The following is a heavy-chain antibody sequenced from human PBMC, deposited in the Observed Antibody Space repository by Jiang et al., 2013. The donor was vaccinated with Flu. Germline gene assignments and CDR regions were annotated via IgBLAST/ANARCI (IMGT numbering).Heavy chain of an antibody. CDR3: ARGRSCHY. CDR2: INHSGST. CDR1: GGSFSGYY. Sequence: LLKPSETLSLTCAVYGGSFSGYYWSWIRQPPGKGLEWIGEINHSGSTNYNPSLKSRVTISVDTSKNQFSLKLSSVTAADTAVYYCARGRSCHYWGQGTLVTVSS. J-gene: IGHJ4*02. V-gene: IGHV4-34*01.